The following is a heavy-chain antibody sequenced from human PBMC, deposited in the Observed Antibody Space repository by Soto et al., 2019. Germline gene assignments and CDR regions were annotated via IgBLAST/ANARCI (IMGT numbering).Heavy chain of an antibody. CDR3: ARDQVAGKSSPFDY. V-gene: IGHV3-23*01. Sequence: GGSLRLSCAASGFTFSSHYMTWVRQTPKKGLEWVSDISGSGGSTFYADSVKGRFTISRDNSKNTLYLQMNSLRAEDTAVYYCARDQVAGKSSPFDYWGQGILVTVSS. D-gene: IGHD6-19*01. CDR1: GFTFSSHY. CDR2: ISGSGGST. J-gene: IGHJ4*02.